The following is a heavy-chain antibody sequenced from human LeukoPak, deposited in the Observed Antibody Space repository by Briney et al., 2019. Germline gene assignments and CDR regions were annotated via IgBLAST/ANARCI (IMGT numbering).Heavy chain of an antibody. Sequence: QTGGSLRLSCAASGFTFSSYSMNRVRQAPGKGLEGVSYISSSSSTIYYADSVKGRFTISRDNAKNSLYLQMNSLRAEDTAVYYCARIPRFDWLLSDYYYYMDVWGKGTTVTVSS. J-gene: IGHJ6*03. D-gene: IGHD3-9*01. CDR3: ARIPRFDWLLSDYYYYMDV. V-gene: IGHV3-48*04. CDR2: ISSSSSTI. CDR1: GFTFSSYS.